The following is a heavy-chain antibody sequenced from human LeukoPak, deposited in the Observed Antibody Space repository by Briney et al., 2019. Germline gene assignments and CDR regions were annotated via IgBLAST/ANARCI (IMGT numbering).Heavy chain of an antibody. J-gene: IGHJ4*02. CDR1: GYTFTSYY. Sequence: ASVTVSFKASGYTFTSYYMHWVRQAPGQGVEGMGIINPSGCSTSYAQKFQGRVTMTRDMSTSTVYMELSSLRSEDTAVYYCAREYDFWSGYYPALDYWGQGTLVTVSS. D-gene: IGHD3-3*01. V-gene: IGHV1-46*01. CDR3: AREYDFWSGYYPALDY. CDR2: INPSGCST.